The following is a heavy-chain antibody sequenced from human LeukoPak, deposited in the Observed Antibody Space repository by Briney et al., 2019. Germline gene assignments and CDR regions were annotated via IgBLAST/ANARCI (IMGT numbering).Heavy chain of an antibody. Sequence: GGSLRLSCAASGFTFSSYGMSWVRQAPGKGLEWVSGISGSGGTTYYADSVKGRFTISRDNSKNTLYLQMNSLRAEDTAVYYCAKLVVPAAIRGGAFDIWGQGTMVTVSS. J-gene: IGHJ3*02. CDR1: GFTFSSYG. CDR2: ISGSGGTT. V-gene: IGHV3-23*01. CDR3: AKLVVPAAIRGGAFDI. D-gene: IGHD2-2*01.